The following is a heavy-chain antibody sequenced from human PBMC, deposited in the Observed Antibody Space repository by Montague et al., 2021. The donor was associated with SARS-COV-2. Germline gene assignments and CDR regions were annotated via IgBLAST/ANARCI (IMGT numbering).Heavy chain of an antibody. CDR2: IDHSGNT. CDR3: ARREYSDGVGD. J-gene: IGHJ4*02. D-gene: IGHD5-12*01. Sequence: SETLSLTCTVTGGPISSSSYYWGWIRQSPGKGLEWIGSIDHSGNTYYNPSLKSRVTLSVDTSKNQFSLKLNSVTATDTALYYRARREYSDGVGDWGQGTLVTVSS. V-gene: IGHV4-39*01. CDR1: GGPISSSSYY.